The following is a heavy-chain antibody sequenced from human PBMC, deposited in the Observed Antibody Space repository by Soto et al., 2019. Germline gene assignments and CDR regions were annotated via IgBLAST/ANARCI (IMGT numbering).Heavy chain of an antibody. V-gene: IGHV3-23*01. Sequence: GGSLRLSCAASGFTFSSFAMSWVRQAPGKGLEWLSGITFSGAYTYYAESVKGRFTISRDNSKNTLFLEMNSLRAEDTALYYCAILIPYDSSGYPYWGQGTLVTVSS. D-gene: IGHD3-22*01. J-gene: IGHJ4*02. CDR2: ITFSGAYT. CDR3: AILIPYDSSGYPY. CDR1: GFTFSSFA.